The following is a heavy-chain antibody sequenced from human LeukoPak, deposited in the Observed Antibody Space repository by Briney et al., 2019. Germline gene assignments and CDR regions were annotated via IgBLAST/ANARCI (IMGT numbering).Heavy chain of an antibody. CDR2: ISGGST. D-gene: IGHD4-23*01. V-gene: IGHV3-38-3*01. Sequence: GGSLRLSCAASGFTVSSNEMSWVRQAPGKGLEWVSSISGGSTYYADSRKGRFTISRDNSKNTLYLQMNSLRAEDTAVYYCARVYGGNAENYFDYWGQGTLVTVSS. J-gene: IGHJ4*02. CDR3: ARVYGGNAENYFDY. CDR1: GFTVSSNE.